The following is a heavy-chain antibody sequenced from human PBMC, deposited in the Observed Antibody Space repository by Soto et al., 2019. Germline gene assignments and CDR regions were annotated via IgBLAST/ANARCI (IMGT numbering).Heavy chain of an antibody. CDR3: ARVLCSSTSCPGGFFDY. Sequence: QVQLQESGPGLVKPSGTLSLTCAVSSGSISSSNWWSWVRQPPGKGLEWIGEIYHIGSTNYNPSLKSRVTISVDKSKNQFSLKLSSVTAADTAVYYCARVLCSSTSCPGGFFDYWGQGTLVTVSS. CDR2: IYHIGST. CDR1: SGSISSSNW. D-gene: IGHD2-2*01. V-gene: IGHV4-4*02. J-gene: IGHJ4*02.